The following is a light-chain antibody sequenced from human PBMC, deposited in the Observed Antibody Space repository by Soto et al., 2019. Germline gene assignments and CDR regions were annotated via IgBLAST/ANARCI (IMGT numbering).Light chain of an antibody. Sequence: DIQMTQSPSSLSASVGDRVTITCRASQGISSYLAWYQQKPGKVPELLIYAASTLHSGVPSRFSGSGSGTDFTLTIGSLQSEYVATYYCQKYDSDPFTFGPGTKVEIK. CDR2: AAS. J-gene: IGKJ3*01. CDR1: QGISSY. V-gene: IGKV1-27*01. CDR3: QKYDSDPFT.